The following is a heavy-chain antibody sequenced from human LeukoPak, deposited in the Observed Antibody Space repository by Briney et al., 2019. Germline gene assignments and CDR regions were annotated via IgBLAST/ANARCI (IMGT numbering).Heavy chain of an antibody. CDR2: MSSRGTYI. CDR1: GFTLREDS. Sequence: GGSLRLSCADSGFTLREDSMSWVRHVPGGGLEWISSMSSRGTYIYYAGAVKGRFTISRDNTQSSVFLQMNSLRVDDTAIYYCARELSRGFSFDYWGQGTLVTVSS. V-gene: IGHV3-21*01. D-gene: IGHD3-10*01. J-gene: IGHJ4*02. CDR3: ARELSRGFSFDY.